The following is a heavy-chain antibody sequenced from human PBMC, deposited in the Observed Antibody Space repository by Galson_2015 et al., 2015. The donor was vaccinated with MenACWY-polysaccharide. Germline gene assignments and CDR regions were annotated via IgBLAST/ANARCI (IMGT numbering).Heavy chain of an antibody. D-gene: IGHD6-13*01. J-gene: IGHJ4*02. CDR3: AKTKLSWSPFDS. V-gene: IGHV3-30-3*01. Sequence: SLRLSCAASEFTFSSYAMHWVRQAPGKGLEWVAVISYDGTNKYYADSVKGRFTISRDNSKNTQYLQMNSLRAEDTALYYCAKTKLSWSPFDSWGQGTLVTVSS. CDR2: ISYDGTNK. CDR1: EFTFSSYA.